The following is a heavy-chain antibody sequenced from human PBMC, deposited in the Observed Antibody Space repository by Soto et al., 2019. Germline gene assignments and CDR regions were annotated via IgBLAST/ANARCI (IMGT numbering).Heavy chain of an antibody. CDR1: GYTFTSYG. J-gene: IGHJ4*02. CDR2: ISAYNGNT. D-gene: IGHD2-2*01. CDR3: XXXXYIVVVPAAMGGDY. V-gene: IGHV1-18*04. Sequence: QVQLVQSGAEVKKPGASVKVSCKASGYTFTSYGISWVRQAPGQGLEWMGWISAYNGNTNYAQKLQGRVTMTTDTSTSTAYMELRSLRSDDTAVYYCXXXXYIVVVPAAMGGDYWGQGTLVTVSS.